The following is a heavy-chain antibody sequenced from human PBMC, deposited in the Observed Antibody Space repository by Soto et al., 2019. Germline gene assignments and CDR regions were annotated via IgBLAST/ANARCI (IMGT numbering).Heavy chain of an antibody. J-gene: IGHJ6*03. Sequence: GGSLRLSCAASGFTFDDYAMHWVRQAPGKGLEWVSGISWNSGSIGYADSVKGRFTISRDNAKNSLYLQMNSLRAEDTALYYCAKDAGYGSEIYYYYMDVWGKGTTVTVSS. CDR1: GFTFDDYA. CDR2: ISWNSGSI. V-gene: IGHV3-9*01. D-gene: IGHD3-10*01. CDR3: AKDAGYGSEIYYYYMDV.